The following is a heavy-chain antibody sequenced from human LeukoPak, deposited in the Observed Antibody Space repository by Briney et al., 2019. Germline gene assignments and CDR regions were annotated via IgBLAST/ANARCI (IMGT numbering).Heavy chain of an antibody. CDR2: VSNIETT. CDR1: GGSISSSRYY. CDR3: ARPPHYYDTSGYSV. Sequence: SETLSLTCTVSGGSISSSRYYWSWLRQPPGKRLEWIGYVSNIETTNYNPSLKSRVTISVDTSKNQFSLRLNSVTAADTAVYYCARPPHYYDTSGYSVWGQGTLVTVSS. J-gene: IGHJ4*02. D-gene: IGHD3-22*01. V-gene: IGHV4-61*01.